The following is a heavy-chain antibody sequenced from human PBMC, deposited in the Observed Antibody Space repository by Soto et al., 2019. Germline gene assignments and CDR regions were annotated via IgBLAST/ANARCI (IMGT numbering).Heavy chain of an antibody. V-gene: IGHV3-21*01. CDR2: ISPSTSHI. D-gene: IGHD2-15*01. Sequence: EVHLVESGGGLVKPGGSLRLSCAVSGFTFNSCTMNWVRQAPGKGLEWVSSISPSTSHIYYADSVKGRFTISRDNAKNSLFLQMNSLRAEDTAVYYCSGCSGGACHQNYGMDVWGQGTTVTVSS. CDR1: GFTFNSCT. CDR3: SGCSGGACHQNYGMDV. J-gene: IGHJ6*02.